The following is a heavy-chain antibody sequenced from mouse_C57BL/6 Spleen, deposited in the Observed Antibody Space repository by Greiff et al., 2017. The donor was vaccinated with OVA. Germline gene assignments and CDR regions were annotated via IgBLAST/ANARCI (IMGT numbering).Heavy chain of an antibody. Sequence: EVQGVESGGDLVKPGGSLKLSCAASGFTFSSYGLSWVRQTPDKRLEWVATISSGGSYTYYPDSVKGRFTISRDNAKNTLYLQMSSLKSEYTAVYYCARGVTTVVSPCDYWGQGTTLTVAS. D-gene: IGHD1-1*01. CDR3: ARGVTTVVSPCDY. J-gene: IGHJ2*01. V-gene: IGHV5-6*01. CDR2: ISSGGSYT. CDR1: GFTFSSYG.